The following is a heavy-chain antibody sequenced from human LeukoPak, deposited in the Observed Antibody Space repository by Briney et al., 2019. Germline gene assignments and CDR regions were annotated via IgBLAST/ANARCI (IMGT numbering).Heavy chain of an antibody. V-gene: IGHV3-23*01. D-gene: IGHD3-9*01. CDR3: AKGGLYFDWSIDY. CDR2: ISGSGGST. CDR1: GFTVSSNY. Sequence: GGSLRLSCAASGFTVSSNYMSWVRQAPGKGLEWVSAISGSGGSTYYADSVKGRFTISRDNPKNTLYLQMNSLRAEDTAVYYCAKGGLYFDWSIDYWGQGTLVTVSS. J-gene: IGHJ4*02.